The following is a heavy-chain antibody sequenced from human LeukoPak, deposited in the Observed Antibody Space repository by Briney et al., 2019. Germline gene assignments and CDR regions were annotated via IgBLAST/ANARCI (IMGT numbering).Heavy chain of an antibody. J-gene: IGHJ4*02. CDR1: GFTFSSYG. D-gene: IGHD2-2*01. CDR2: ISGSGGST. V-gene: IGHV3-23*01. Sequence: PGGSLRLSCAASGFTFSSYGMSWVRQAPGKGLEWVSAISGSGGSTYYADSVKGRFTISRDNAKNSLYLQMNSLRAEDTAVYYCARDSRKSRDFDYWGQGTLVTVSS. CDR3: ARDSRKSRDFDY.